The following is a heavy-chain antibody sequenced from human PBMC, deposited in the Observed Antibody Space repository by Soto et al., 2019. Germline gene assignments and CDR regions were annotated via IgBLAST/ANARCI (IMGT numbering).Heavy chain of an antibody. CDR3: ARVQGGGGAMVHNY. CDR1: GGSISSGDYY. Sequence: QVQLQESGPGLVKPSQTLSLTCTVSGGSISSGDYYWGWIRQPPGKGLEWIGYIYYSGSTYYNPSLKSRVTISVDTSKNQFSLKLSPVTAADTAVYYCARVQGGGGAMVHNYWGQGTLVTVSS. J-gene: IGHJ4*02. D-gene: IGHD5-18*01. CDR2: IYYSGST. V-gene: IGHV4-30-4*01.